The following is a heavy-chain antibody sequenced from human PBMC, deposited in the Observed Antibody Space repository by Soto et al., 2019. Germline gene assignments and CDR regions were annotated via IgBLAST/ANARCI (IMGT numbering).Heavy chain of an antibody. Sequence: ASVKVSCKASGYTFTGYYMHWVRQAPGQGLEWMGWINPNSGGTNYAQKFQGRVTMTSDTSISTAYMELSRLRSDDTAVYYCANDAGKYYYYGMDVWGQGTTVTVSS. CDR3: ANDAGKYYYYGMDV. J-gene: IGHJ6*02. CDR2: INPNSGGT. V-gene: IGHV1-2*02. D-gene: IGHD3-3*01. CDR1: GYTFTGYY.